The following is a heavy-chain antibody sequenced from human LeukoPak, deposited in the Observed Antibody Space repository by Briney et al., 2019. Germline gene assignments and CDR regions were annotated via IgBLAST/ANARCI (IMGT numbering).Heavy chain of an antibody. Sequence: SETLSLTCAVYGGSFSGYYWSWIRQPPGKGLEWIGEINHSGGTNYNPSRKSRVTISVDTSKNQFSRKLSSVTAADTAVYYCARRSHTVFGVVNHFDYWGQGTLITVSS. CDR2: INHSGGT. J-gene: IGHJ4*02. V-gene: IGHV4-34*01. CDR1: GGSFSGYY. D-gene: IGHD3-3*01. CDR3: ARRSHTVFGVVNHFDY.